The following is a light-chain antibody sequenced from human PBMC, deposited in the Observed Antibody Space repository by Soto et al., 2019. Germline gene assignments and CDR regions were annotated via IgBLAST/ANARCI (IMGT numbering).Light chain of an antibody. Sequence: QSALTQPASVSGSPGQSIHISCTGTSGDVGAYNLVSWYQHRPGKAPQLMIFEVTKRPSGVSVRFTGSKSGNTASLTISGLQAEDEGDYFCSSYAGRSTWVLGGGTKLTVL. J-gene: IGLJ3*02. V-gene: IGLV2-23*02. CDR1: SGDVGAYNL. CDR2: EVT. CDR3: SSYAGRSTWV.